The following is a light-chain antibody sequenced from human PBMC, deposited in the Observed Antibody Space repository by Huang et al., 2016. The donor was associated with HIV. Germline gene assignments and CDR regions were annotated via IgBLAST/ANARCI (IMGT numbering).Light chain of an antibody. Sequence: DIQMTQSPSSLSASVGDTVTITCRASQGLSNSLAWYQQKPGKAPNLLVFDASKLQSGVPSRFSGSGSGADYTLTISSLQPEDFVSYYCQQYYSTRYTFGQGTKLEIK. CDR2: DAS. V-gene: IGKV1-NL1*01. J-gene: IGKJ2*01. CDR1: QGLSNS. CDR3: QQYYSTRYT.